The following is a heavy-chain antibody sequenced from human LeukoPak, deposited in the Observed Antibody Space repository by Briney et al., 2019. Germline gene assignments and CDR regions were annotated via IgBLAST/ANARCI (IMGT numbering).Heavy chain of an antibody. CDR2: ISSSSVYT. V-gene: IGHV3-11*05. CDR3: ARDIERVHLWSDY. D-gene: IGHD1-1*01. J-gene: IGHJ4*02. Sequence: GGSLRLSCAASGFTVSSNYMSWVRQAPGKGLEWISYISSSSVYTNYADSVKGRFTISRNNSKNSLYLQMDSLRAEDTAVYYCARDIERVHLWSDYWGQGTLVTVSS. CDR1: GFTVSSNY.